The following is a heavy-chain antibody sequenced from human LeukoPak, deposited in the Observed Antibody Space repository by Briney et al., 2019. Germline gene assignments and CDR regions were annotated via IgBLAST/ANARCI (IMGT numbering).Heavy chain of an antibody. Sequence: GGSLRLSCAASGFTFSSYSMNWVHQAPGKGLEWVSYISSSGSTIYYADSVKGRFTISRDNAKNSLYLQMNSLRAEDTAVYYCARDFGYYDSSGYYYSWGQGTLVTVSS. V-gene: IGHV3-48*04. CDR1: GFTFSSYS. CDR2: ISSSGSTI. CDR3: ARDFGYYDSSGYYYS. J-gene: IGHJ4*02. D-gene: IGHD3-22*01.